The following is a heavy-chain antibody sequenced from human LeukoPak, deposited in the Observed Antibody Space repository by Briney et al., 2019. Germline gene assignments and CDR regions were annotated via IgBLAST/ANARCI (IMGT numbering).Heavy chain of an antibody. D-gene: IGHD2-15*01. V-gene: IGHV3-15*01. Sequence: GGSLRPSCAASGFTFSNAWVSWVRQAPGKGLEWVGRIKSRTDGGTTDYAAPVTGRFTISRDDSKNTLFLQMNSLKTEDTAVYYCTTLPDRYCSGGSCPRWWFDPWGQGTLVTVSS. CDR3: TTLPDRYCSGGSCPRWWFDP. CDR1: GFTFSNAW. J-gene: IGHJ5*02. CDR2: IKSRTDGGTT.